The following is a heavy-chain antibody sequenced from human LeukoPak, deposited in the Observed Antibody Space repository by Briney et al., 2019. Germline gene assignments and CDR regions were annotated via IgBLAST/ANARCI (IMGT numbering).Heavy chain of an antibody. CDR1: GFTFSSYW. CDR2: IKQDGSEK. J-gene: IGHJ4*02. Sequence: GGSLRLSCAASGFTFSSYWMSWVRQAPGKGLEWVANIKQDGSEKYYVDSVKGRFTISRDNAKNSLYLQMNSLRADDTALYYCARGKWLSESPLDSWGQGALVTVSS. V-gene: IGHV3-7*03. D-gene: IGHD3-22*01. CDR3: ARGKWLSESPLDS.